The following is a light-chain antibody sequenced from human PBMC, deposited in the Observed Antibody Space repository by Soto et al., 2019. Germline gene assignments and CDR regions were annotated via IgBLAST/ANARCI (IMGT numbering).Light chain of an antibody. J-gene: IGKJ2*01. CDR2: VAS. CDR1: HDIDNY. V-gene: IGKV1-33*01. CDR3: QQYDNLPYT. Sequence: DIQMTQSPSSLSASLGDTVTITCQASHDIDNYLNWYQQKPGKAPKLLIYVASNLETGVPSRFSGSGSGTDFSLTITSLQPEDIATYYCQQYDNLPYTFGQGTKVDI.